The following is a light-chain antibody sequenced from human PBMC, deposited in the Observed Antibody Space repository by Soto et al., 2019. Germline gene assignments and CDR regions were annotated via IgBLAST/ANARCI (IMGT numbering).Light chain of an antibody. J-gene: IGLJ1*01. CDR3: SSYTSSGTFYV. Sequence: QSALTQPASVSGSPGQSITISCTGTSSDIGAYNYVSWYQHHPGKAPKLMIYDVSNRPSGVSNRFSGSKSGNTASLTISGLQAEDEADYYCSSYTSSGTFYVFGTGTKLTV. CDR2: DVS. V-gene: IGLV2-14*03. CDR1: SSDIGAYNY.